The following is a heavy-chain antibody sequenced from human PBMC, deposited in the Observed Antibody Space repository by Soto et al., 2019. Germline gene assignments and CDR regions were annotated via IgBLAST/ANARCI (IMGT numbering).Heavy chain of an antibody. V-gene: IGHV4-61*01. Sequence: QVQLQESGPGLVKPSETLSLTCTVSGGSVSSGSYYWSWIRQPPGKGLEWIGYIYYSGSTNYNPSLKSRVTISVDTSKNQFSLKLSSVTAADTAVYYWARDPLLAYCGGDCFRGAFDIWGQGTMVTVSS. J-gene: IGHJ3*02. CDR1: GGSVSSGSYY. D-gene: IGHD2-21*02. CDR2: IYYSGST. CDR3: ARDPLLAYCGGDCFRGAFDI.